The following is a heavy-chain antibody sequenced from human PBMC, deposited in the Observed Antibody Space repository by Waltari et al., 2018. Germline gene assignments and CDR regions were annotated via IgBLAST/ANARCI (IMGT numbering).Heavy chain of an antibody. V-gene: IGHV3-11*04. CDR3: ARDFRNGASDI. CDR2: ISGSGTIM. D-gene: IGHD1-1*01. J-gene: IGHJ3*02. CDR1: GFSLGDCY. Sequence: QVQLVESGGGLVKPGESLRLSCTASGFSLGDCYMTWIRQAPGKGLEWISYISGSGTIMYNADSVKGRFAVSRDNARDSLYLQMDSLRPDDTAVYYCARDFRNGASDIWGRGTMVTVAS.